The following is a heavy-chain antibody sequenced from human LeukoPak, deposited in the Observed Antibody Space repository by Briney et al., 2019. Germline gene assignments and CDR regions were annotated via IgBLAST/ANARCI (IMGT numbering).Heavy chain of an antibody. CDR1: GGSISSGDYY. CDR3: ARVYCSSTSCYPRNNWFDP. J-gene: IGHJ5*02. V-gene: IGHV4-30-4*08. Sequence: SQTLSLTCTVSGGSISSGDYYWSWISQPPGKGLAWIGYICYSGSTYYNPSLKSRVTISVDTSKNQFSLKLSSVTAADTAVYYCARVYCSSTSCYPRNNWFDPWGQGTLVTVSS. D-gene: IGHD2-2*01. CDR2: ICYSGST.